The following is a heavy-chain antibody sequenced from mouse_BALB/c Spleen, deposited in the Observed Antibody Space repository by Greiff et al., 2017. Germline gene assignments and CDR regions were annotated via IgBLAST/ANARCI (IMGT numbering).Heavy chain of an antibody. V-gene: IGHV5-6-3*01. CDR2: INSNGGST. Sequence: EVQGVESGGGLVQPGGSLKLSCAASGFTFSSYGMSWVRQTPDKRLELVATINSNGGSTYYPDSVKGRFTISRDNAKNTLYLQMSSLKSEDTAMYYCARGGYGSGWFAYWGQGTLVTVSA. D-gene: IGHD1-1*01. CDR3: ARGGYGSGWFAY. CDR1: GFTFSSYG. J-gene: IGHJ3*01.